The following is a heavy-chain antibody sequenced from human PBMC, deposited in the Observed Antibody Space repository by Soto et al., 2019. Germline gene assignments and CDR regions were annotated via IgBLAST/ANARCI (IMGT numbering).Heavy chain of an antibody. V-gene: IGHV1-18*01. CDR1: GYTFTSYG. Sequence: GASVKVSCKASGYTFTSYGISWLRQAPGQGLEWMGWISAYNGNTNYAQKLQGRVTMTTDTSTSTAYMELRSLRSDDTAVYYCARSITIFGVVPAYYYMDVWGKGTTVTVSS. CDR2: ISAYNGNT. J-gene: IGHJ6*03. D-gene: IGHD3-3*01. CDR3: ARSITIFGVVPAYYYMDV.